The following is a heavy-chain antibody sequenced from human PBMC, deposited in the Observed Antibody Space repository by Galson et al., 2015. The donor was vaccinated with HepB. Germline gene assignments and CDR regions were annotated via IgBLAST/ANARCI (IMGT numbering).Heavy chain of an antibody. CDR3: ARDLYSSGWYYFDY. CDR1: GFTVSSNY. V-gene: IGHV3-53*04. D-gene: IGHD6-19*01. J-gene: IGHJ4*02. CDR2: IYSGGST. Sequence: SLRLSCAASGFTVSSNYMSWVRQAPGKGLEWVSVIYSGGSTYYADSVKGRFTISRHNSKNTLYLQMNSLRAEDTAVYYCARDLYSSGWYYFDYWGQGTLVTVSS.